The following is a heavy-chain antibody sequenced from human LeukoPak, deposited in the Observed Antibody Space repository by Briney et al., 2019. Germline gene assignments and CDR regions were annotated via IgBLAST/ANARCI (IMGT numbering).Heavy chain of an antibody. Sequence: ASVKVSCKASGYTFTSYYMHWVRQAPGQGLEWMGIINPSGGSTSYAQKFQGRVTMTRDTSTSTVYMELSSLRSEDTAVYYCARGHIVVVPAATRWGYFDLWGRGTLVTVSS. V-gene: IGHV1-46*01. CDR3: ARGHIVVVPAATRWGYFDL. D-gene: IGHD2-2*01. CDR1: GYTFTSYY. CDR2: INPSGGST. J-gene: IGHJ2*01.